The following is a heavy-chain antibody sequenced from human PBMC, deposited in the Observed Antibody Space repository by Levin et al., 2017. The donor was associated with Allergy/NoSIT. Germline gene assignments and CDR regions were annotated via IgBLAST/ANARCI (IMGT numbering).Heavy chain of an antibody. V-gene: IGHV3-48*01. CDR1: GFTFSSYS. Sequence: HPGGSLRLSCAASGFTFSSYSINWVRQAPGKGLEWVSYISSNSRTIYYADSVKGRFTISRDNAKNSLYLQMNSLRAEDTAVYYCAYGSGSYYYYYGLDVWGQGTTVTVSS. D-gene: IGHD3-10*01. CDR2: ISSNSRTI. CDR3: AYGSGSYYYYYGLDV. J-gene: IGHJ6*02.